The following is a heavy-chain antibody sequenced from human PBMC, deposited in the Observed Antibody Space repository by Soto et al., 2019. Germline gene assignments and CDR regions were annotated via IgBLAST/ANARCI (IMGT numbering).Heavy chain of an antibody. V-gene: IGHV3-30-3*01. CDR1: GFTFSSYA. Sequence: GGSLRLSCAASGFTFSSYAMHWVRQAPGKGLEWVAVISYDGSDKYYADSVKGRFTISRDNSKNSLYLQMNSLRAEDTAVYYCAKDQGSSWYEIDYWGQGTLVTVSS. CDR3: AKDQGSSWYEIDY. J-gene: IGHJ4*02. D-gene: IGHD6-13*01. CDR2: ISYDGSDK.